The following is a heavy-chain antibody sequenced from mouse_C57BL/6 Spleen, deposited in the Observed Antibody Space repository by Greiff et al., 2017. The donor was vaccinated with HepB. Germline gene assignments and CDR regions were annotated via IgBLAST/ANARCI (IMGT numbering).Heavy chain of an antibody. CDR1: GYTFTSYW. CDR2: INPSNGGT. D-gene: IGHD1-1*01. Sequence: QVQLQQSGTELVKPGASVKLSCKASGYTFTSYWMHWVKQRPGQGLEWIGNINPSNGGTNYNEKFKSKATLTVDKSSSTAYMQLSSLTSEDSAVYYCAREDYYGCSTWYFDVWGTGTTVTVSS. V-gene: IGHV1-53*01. CDR3: AREDYYGCSTWYFDV. J-gene: IGHJ1*03.